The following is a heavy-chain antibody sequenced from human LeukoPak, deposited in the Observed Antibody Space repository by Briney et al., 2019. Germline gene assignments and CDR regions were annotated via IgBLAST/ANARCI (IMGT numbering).Heavy chain of an antibody. V-gene: IGHV3-48*03. J-gene: IGHJ4*02. CDR1: GFTFSSYE. D-gene: IGHD3-22*01. Sequence: GGSLRLSCAASGFTFSSYEMNWVRQAPGKGLEWVSYISSSGSTIYYADSVKGRFTISRDNSKNTLYLQMNSLRAEDTAVYYCAKIGHYYDSSGYYQDLDYWGQGTLVTVSS. CDR3: AKIGHYYDSSGYYQDLDY. CDR2: ISSSGSTI.